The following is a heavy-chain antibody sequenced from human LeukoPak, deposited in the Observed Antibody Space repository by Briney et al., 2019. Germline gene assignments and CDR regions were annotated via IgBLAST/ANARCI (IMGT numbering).Heavy chain of an antibody. CDR1: GFTFSNAW. D-gene: IGHD2-2*01. Sequence: GGSLRRSCAASGFTFSNAWMSWVRQAPGKGLEWGGRIKSKTDGGTTDYAAPVKGRFTISRDDSKNTLYLQMNSLKTEDTAVYYCTTDGIVVVPAAMTGGFDPWGQGTLVTVSS. CDR2: IKSKTDGGTT. CDR3: TTDGIVVVPAAMTGGFDP. J-gene: IGHJ5*02. V-gene: IGHV3-15*01.